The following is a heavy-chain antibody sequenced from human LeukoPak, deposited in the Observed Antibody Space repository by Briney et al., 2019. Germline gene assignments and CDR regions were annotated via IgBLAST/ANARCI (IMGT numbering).Heavy chain of an antibody. Sequence: SQTLSLTCTVAGGSISSGSYYWSWIRQPAGKGLEWIGRIYTSGSTNYNPSLKSRVTISVDTSKNQFSLKLSSVTAADTAVYYCARLRDNWFDPWGQGTLVTVSS. CDR3: ARLRDNWFDP. J-gene: IGHJ5*02. CDR1: GGSISSGSYY. V-gene: IGHV4-61*02. CDR2: IYTSGST.